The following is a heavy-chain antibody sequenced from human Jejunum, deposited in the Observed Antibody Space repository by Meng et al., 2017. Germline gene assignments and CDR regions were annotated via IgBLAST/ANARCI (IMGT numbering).Heavy chain of an antibody. CDR3: ARGVVTTGTKSYFDN. D-gene: IGHD2-21*02. CDR2: VSYSGA. Sequence: SETLSLTCTVSGGSISGYYWTWIRQPPGKGLEWIGYVSYSGANKNSSLESRVTMSLDRSKNQSYLRLNSVTAADTAVYYCARGVVTTGTKSYFDNWGQGTLVTVSS. CDR1: GGSISGYY. V-gene: IGHV4-59*01. J-gene: IGHJ4*02.